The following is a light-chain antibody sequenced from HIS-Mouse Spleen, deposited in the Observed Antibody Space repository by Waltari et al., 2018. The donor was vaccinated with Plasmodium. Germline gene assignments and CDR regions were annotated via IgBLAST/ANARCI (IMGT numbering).Light chain of an antibody. CDR1: SSDVGGYNY. Sequence: QSALTQPPSASGSPGQSVTISCTGTSSDVGGYNYVSWYQQHPGKAPNLMMYEVSKRPSGVPDRFSGSKSGNTASLTVSGLQAEDEVDYYCSSYAGSSVFGTGTKVTVL. CDR3: SSYAGSSV. CDR2: EVS. V-gene: IGLV2-8*01. J-gene: IGLJ1*01.